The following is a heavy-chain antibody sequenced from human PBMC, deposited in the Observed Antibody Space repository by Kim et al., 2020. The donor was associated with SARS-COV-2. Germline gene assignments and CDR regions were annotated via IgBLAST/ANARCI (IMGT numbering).Heavy chain of an antibody. V-gene: IGHV3-7*01. CDR1: GFTFSSYW. CDR3: ARDQSRITIFGVVLHYY. CDR2: IKQDGSEK. D-gene: IGHD3-3*01. Sequence: GGSLRLSCAASGFTFSSYWISWVRQAPGKGLEWVANIKQDGSEKYYVDSVKGRFTISRDNAKNSLYLQMNSLRAEDTAVYYCARDQSRITIFGVVLHYY. J-gene: IGHJ6*01.